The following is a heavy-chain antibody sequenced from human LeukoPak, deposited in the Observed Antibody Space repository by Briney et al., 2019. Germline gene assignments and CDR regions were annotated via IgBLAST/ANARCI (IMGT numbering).Heavy chain of an antibody. V-gene: IGHV4-34*01. CDR2: INHSGGT. CDR1: GGSFSGYY. Sequence: SDTLSLTCAVYGGSFSGYYWSWIRQPPGKGLEWIGEINHSGGTNYNPSLKSRVTISVDTYKNQFSLKLSYVTAADTAVYYCAGGITMVRGSVFYWGQGTLVTVSS. CDR3: AGGITMVRGSVFY. J-gene: IGHJ4*02. D-gene: IGHD3-10*01.